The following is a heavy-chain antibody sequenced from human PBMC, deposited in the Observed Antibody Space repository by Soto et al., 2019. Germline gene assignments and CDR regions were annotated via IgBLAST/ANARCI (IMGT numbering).Heavy chain of an antibody. J-gene: IGHJ6*02. CDR1: RVAFSKFI. Sequence: QAQLEQSGGEVKKPGSSVKVSCKASRVAFSKFIVTWVRQAPGLGLEWVGGIIPIFGTANYAQKFQGRVTITADKSTSTSYMEVNNLRSEDTAVYYCAKVRYSSPIGYYYGMDVWGQGTTVTVSS. CDR3: AKVRYSSPIGYYYGMDV. CDR2: IIPIFGTA. D-gene: IGHD6-19*01. V-gene: IGHV1-69*06.